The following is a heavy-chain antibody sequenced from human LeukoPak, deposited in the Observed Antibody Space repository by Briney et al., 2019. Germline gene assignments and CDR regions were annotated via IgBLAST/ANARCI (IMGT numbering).Heavy chain of an antibody. CDR1: GYTFINSG. D-gene: IGHD3-9*01. Sequence: ASVKLSCNASGYTFINSGTSWVRQAPGQGLEWMGWISAYNGNTDSAQKVQGRVTITPDTSTSTAYMELRSLRSDDTDVYYCARDPFGNSYYEILTGSETSYNVMDVWGQGTTVTVSS. J-gene: IGHJ6*02. CDR3: ARDPFGNSYYEILTGSETSYNVMDV. V-gene: IGHV1-18*01. CDR2: ISAYNGNT.